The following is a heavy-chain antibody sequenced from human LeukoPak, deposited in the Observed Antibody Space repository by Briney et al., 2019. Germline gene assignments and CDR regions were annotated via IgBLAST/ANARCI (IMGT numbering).Heavy chain of an antibody. CDR1: GFTFSSYS. Sequence: PGGSLRLSCAASGFTFSSYSMNWVRQAPGKGLEWVSYISSSGSTIYYADSVKGRFTISRDNAKNSLYLQMNSLRAEDTAVYYCARDSSGWYSVPNYFDYWGQGTLVTVSS. D-gene: IGHD6-19*01. CDR2: ISSSGSTI. V-gene: IGHV3-48*04. J-gene: IGHJ4*02. CDR3: ARDSSGWYSVPNYFDY.